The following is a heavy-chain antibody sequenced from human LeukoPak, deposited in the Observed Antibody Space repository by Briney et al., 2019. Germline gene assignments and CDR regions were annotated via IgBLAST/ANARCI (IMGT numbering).Heavy chain of an antibody. J-gene: IGHJ4*02. Sequence: SETLSLTCTVSGGSISSYYWSWIRQPPGKGLEWIGYIYYSGSTNYNPSLKSRVTISGDTSKNQFSLKLSSVTAADTAVYYCARQPYSGSFPPDYWGQGTLVTVTS. CDR3: ARQPYSGSFPPDY. V-gene: IGHV4-59*08. D-gene: IGHD1-26*01. CDR1: GGSISSYY. CDR2: IYYSGST.